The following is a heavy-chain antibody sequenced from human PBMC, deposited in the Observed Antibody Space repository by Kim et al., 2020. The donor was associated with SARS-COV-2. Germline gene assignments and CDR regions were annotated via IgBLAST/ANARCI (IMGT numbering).Heavy chain of an antibody. Sequence: GGSLRLSCAASGFTFRSDAMSWVRQAPGKGPEWVSYIDGRGGTTYYADSVKGRFTISRDNSKNTLFLRMNRLRADDAAVYYCATNPQLTHDSGWGRPLGSWGQGTLVTVSS. CDR2: IDGRGGTT. CDR3: ATNPQLTHDSGWGRPLGS. J-gene: IGHJ5*02. D-gene: IGHD6-19*01. CDR1: GFTFRSDA. V-gene: IGHV3-23*01.